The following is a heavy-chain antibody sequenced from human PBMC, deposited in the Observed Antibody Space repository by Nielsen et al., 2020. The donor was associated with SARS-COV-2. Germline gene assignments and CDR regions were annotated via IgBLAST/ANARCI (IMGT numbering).Heavy chain of an antibody. V-gene: IGHV4-59*08. J-gene: IGHJ5*02. D-gene: IGHD2-15*01. Sequence: WIRQPPGKGLEWIGYIYYSGSTNYNPSLKSRVTISVDTSKNQFPLKLSSVTAADTAVYYCARQKGIVVVVAATPGVIPWFDPWGQGTLVTVSS. CDR3: ARQKGIVVVVAATPGVIPWFDP. CDR2: IYYSGST.